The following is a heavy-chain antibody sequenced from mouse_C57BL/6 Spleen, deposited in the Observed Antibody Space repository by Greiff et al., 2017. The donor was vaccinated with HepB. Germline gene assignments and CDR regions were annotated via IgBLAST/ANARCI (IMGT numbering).Heavy chain of an antibody. Sequence: VQLQQPGAELVKPGASVKLSCKASGYTFTSYWMQWVKQRPGQGLEWIGEIDPSDSYTNYNQKFKGKATLTVDTSSSTAYMQLSSLTSEDSAVYYCARPGYGSSPWFAYWGQGTLVTVSA. CDR1: GYTFTSYW. CDR3: ARPGYGSSPWFAY. D-gene: IGHD1-1*01. J-gene: IGHJ3*01. V-gene: IGHV1-50*01. CDR2: IDPSDSYT.